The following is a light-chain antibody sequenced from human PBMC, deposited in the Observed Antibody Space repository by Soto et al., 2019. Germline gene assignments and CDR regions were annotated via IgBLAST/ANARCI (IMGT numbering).Light chain of an antibody. CDR3: QQRKDWQVT. CDR1: QSVSIY. Sequence: SELTQSPVPLSLSLGDRATLSCRASQSVSIYLAWYQQKPGQAPGLLIYDASNRATGVPARFSGSGSGTDFTLTISSLEPEDFAVYYCQQRKDWQVTCGQGTRLEIK. CDR2: DAS. J-gene: IGKJ5*01. V-gene: IGKV3-11*01.